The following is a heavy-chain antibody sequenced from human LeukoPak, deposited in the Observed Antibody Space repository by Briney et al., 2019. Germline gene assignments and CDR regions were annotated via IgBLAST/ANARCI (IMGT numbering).Heavy chain of an antibody. D-gene: IGHD3-10*01. CDR1: GGSISSYY. J-gene: IGHJ4*02. CDR3: ARGRAGFEAGGFDY. CDR2: IYYSGST. V-gene: IGHV4-59*08. Sequence: TSETLSLTCTVSGGSISSYYWSWIRQPPGKGLEWIGYIYYSGSTNYNPSLKSRVTISVDTSKNQFSLKLSSVTAADTAVYYCARGRAGFEAGGFDYWGQGTLVTVSS.